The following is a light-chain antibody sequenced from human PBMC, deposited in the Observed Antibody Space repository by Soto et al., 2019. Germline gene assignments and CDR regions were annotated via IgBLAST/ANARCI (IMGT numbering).Light chain of an antibody. CDR3: QQTNRCPFS. CDR1: QGISSW. J-gene: IGKJ4*01. Sequence: DIQMTQSPSSVSASVGDRVTITCRASQGISSWLSWYQQKPRQAPKLLIYAASSLQSGVPSRFSGSGSGTDFTLIISSLQPEDFATYYCQQTNRCPFSFGGGTKVEIK. V-gene: IGKV1-12*01. CDR2: AAS.